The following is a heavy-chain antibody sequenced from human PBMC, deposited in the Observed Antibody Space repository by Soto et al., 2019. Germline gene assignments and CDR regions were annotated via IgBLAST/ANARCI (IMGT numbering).Heavy chain of an antibody. D-gene: IGHD5-12*01. CDR2: IIPMFGTP. V-gene: IGHV1-69*06. Sequence: QVQLVQSGTEVKKSGSSVKVSCKASGDTFTNFAISWMRQAPGQGLEWMGGIIPMFGTPNYAQKFRGSVTITADRSTSTAYLELRSLRSEDTAVYYCARGLRGYTGYDGGGAFDIWGQGTMVTVSS. J-gene: IGHJ3*02. CDR3: ARGLRGYTGYDGGGAFDI. CDR1: GDTFTNFA.